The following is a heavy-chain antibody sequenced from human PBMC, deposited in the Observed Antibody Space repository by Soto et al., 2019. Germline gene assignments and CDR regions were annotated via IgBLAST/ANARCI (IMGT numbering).Heavy chain of an antibody. CDR3: ARTELGYCSDGSCYSPDYYYYGMDV. CDR1: GGTFSSYA. CDR2: IIPIFGTA. Sequence: QVQLVQSGAEVNKPGSSVKVSCKASGGTFSSYAISWVRQAPGQGLEWMGGIIPIFGTANYAQKFQGRVTITADESTSTAYMELSSLRSEDTAVYYCARTELGYCSDGSCYSPDYYYYGMDVWGQGTTVTVSS. D-gene: IGHD2-15*01. V-gene: IGHV1-69*01. J-gene: IGHJ6*02.